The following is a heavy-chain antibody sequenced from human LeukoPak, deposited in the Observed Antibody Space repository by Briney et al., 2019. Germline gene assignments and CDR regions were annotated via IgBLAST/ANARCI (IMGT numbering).Heavy chain of an antibody. CDR2: IIPVFGTA. V-gene: IGHV1-69*01. J-gene: IGHJ4*02. Sequence: ASAKVSCKASGGTFSSYAINWVRQAPGQGLEWMGGIIPVFGTANYAQKFQGRVTITADESTSTAYMELSSLRSEDTAVYFCARVSRTSMVRGIITFDYWGQGTLVTVST. D-gene: IGHD3-10*01. CDR1: GGTFSSYA. CDR3: ARVSRTSMVRGIITFDY.